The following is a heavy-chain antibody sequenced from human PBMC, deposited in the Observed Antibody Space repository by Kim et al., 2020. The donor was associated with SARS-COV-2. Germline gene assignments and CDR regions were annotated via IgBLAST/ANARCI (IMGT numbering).Heavy chain of an antibody. V-gene: IGHV4-59*01. CDR1: GVSISSYY. CDR3: ARVISWYTSSWYYFDY. CDR2: IFYVGST. Sequence: SETLSLTCTVSGVSISSYYWSWIRQPPGKGLEWIGYIFYVGSTNYNPSLKSRVTISVDTSKNQFSLRLTSVTAADTAVYYFARVISWYTSSWYYFDYWG. J-gene: IGHJ4*01. D-gene: IGHD6-13*01.